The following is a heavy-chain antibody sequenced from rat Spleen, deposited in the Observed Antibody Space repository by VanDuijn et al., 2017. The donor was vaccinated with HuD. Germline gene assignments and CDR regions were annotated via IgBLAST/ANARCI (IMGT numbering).Heavy chain of an antibody. J-gene: IGHJ1*01. CDR1: GFSLTDYS. CDR3: ARLWYFDF. Sequence: QVQLKESGPGLVQPSQTLSLTCSVSGFSLTDYSVYWVRQPPGKGLEWMGRMRYNGDTSYNSALKSRLSISRDTSKNQVFLKMNSLQTDDTATYYCARLWYFDFWGPGTMVTVSS. CDR2: MRYNGDT. V-gene: IGHV2-63*01.